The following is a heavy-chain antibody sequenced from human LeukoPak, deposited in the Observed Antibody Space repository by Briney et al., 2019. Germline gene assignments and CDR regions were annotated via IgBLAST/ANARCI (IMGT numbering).Heavy chain of an antibody. J-gene: IGHJ6*03. Sequence: PGGSLRLSCAASGFIFSNYNMNWVRQAPGKGLEWVSSISSRRFTYYADSVMGRFTVSRDNAKNSLFLQMNSLSAKDTAVYYCARYHDYAEYRDVWGKGTTVTVSS. CDR1: GFIFSNYN. D-gene: IGHD4-17*01. CDR3: ARYHDYAEYRDV. V-gene: IGHV3-69-1*01. CDR2: ISSRRFT.